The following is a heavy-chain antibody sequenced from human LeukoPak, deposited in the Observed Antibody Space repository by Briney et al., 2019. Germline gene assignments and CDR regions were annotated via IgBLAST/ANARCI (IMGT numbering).Heavy chain of an antibody. V-gene: IGHV1-18*01. CDR2: ISAYNGNT. CDR1: GYTFTSYG. J-gene: IGHJ4*02. D-gene: IGHD5-18*01. CDR3: ARVTDTAMDPPDY. Sequence: ASVKVSCKASGYTFTSYGISWVRQAPGQGLEWMGWISAYNGNTNYAQKLQGRVTMTTDTSTRTAYMELRSLRSEDTAVYYCARVTDTAMDPPDYWGQGTLVTVSS.